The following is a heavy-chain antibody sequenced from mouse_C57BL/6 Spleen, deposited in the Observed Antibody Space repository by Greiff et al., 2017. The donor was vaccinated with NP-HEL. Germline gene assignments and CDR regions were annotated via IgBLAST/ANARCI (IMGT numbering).Heavy chain of an antibody. CDR1: GFSFNTYA. D-gene: IGHD6-5*01. CDR3: VRRGLSGAY. Sequence: EVKLMESGGGLVQPKGSLKLSCAASGFSFNTYAMNWVRQAPGKGLEWVARIRSKSNNYATYYADSVKDRFTISRDDSESMLYLQMNNLKTEDTAMYYCVRRGLSGAYWGQGTLVTVSA. V-gene: IGHV10-1*01. CDR2: IRSKSNNYAT. J-gene: IGHJ3*01.